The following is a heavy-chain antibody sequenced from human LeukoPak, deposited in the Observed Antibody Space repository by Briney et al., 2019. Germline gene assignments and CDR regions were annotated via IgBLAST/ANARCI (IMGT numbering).Heavy chain of an antibody. CDR2: ISSSSTI. V-gene: IGHV3-69-1*01. J-gene: IGHJ5*02. CDR1: GFTFDDYA. CDR3: ARSDWFDP. Sequence: GGSLRLSCAASGFTFDDYAMHWVRQAPGKGLEWVSYISSSSTIYYADSVKGRFTISRDNAKNSLYLQMNSLRDEDTAVYYCARSDWFDPWGQGTLVTVSS.